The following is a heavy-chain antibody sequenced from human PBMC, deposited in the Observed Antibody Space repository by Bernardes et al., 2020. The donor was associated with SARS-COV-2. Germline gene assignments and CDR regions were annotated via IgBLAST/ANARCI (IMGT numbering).Heavy chain of an antibody. CDR2: IKQDGSEK. V-gene: IGHV3-7*04. CDR3: VRGAKWCTGGVCYTSRDY. D-gene: IGHD2-8*02. CDR1: GYTFTSYW. J-gene: IGHJ4*02. Sequence: GGSLRLSCAGSGYTFTSYWLSWVRQAPGKGLEWVASIKQDGSEKYYVDSVKGRFTISRENAKNSLYLQMNSLRAEDTAVYYWVRGAKWCTGGVCYTSRDYWGQGTLVTVSS.